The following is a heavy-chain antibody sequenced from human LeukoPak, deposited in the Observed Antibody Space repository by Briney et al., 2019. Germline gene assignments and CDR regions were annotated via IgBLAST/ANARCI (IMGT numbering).Heavy chain of an antibody. CDR1: GFRFSSHA. CDR2: ISGSGSNT. D-gene: IGHD2-21*02. Sequence: GGSLRLSCAASGFRFSSHAMSWVRQAPGKGLEWVSAISGSGSNTFYADSVKGRFTISRDNSKNTLYLQMNSLRAEDTAVYYCAKHRPYCGGDCYFSLDYWGQGTLVTASS. V-gene: IGHV3-23*01. J-gene: IGHJ4*02. CDR3: AKHRPYCGGDCYFSLDY.